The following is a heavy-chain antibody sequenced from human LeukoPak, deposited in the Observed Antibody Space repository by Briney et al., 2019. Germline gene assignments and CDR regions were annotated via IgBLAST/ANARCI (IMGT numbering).Heavy chain of an antibody. Sequence: GAPVKVSCKASGGTFSSYAISWVRQAPGQGLEWMGRIIPILGIANYAQKFQGRVTITADKSTSTAYMELSSLRSEDTAVYYCARDLGGDGYNRFDYWRQGTLVTVSS. CDR3: ARDLGGDGYNRFDY. CDR2: IIPILGIA. J-gene: IGHJ4*02. V-gene: IGHV1-69*04. CDR1: GGTFSSYA. D-gene: IGHD5-24*01.